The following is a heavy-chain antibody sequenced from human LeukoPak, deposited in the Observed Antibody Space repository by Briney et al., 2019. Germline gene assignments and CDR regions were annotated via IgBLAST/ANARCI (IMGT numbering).Heavy chain of an antibody. CDR3: ARDSPGYGAYVS. CDR2: IQPDGSQG. J-gene: IGHJ1*01. D-gene: IGHD5-12*01. Sequence: PGGSLRLSCVASGFTFGSYWMTWVRQAPGKGLEWVANIQPDGSQGLYVDSVKGRFIISRDNAKKSLYLQMDSLTAEDTAVYYCARDSPGYGAYVSWGQGTLVSVSS. V-gene: IGHV3-7*01. CDR1: GFTFGSYW.